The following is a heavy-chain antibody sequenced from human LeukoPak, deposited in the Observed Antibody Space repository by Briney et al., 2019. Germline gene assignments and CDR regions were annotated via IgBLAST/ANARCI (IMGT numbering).Heavy chain of an antibody. D-gene: IGHD3-10*01. CDR1: GFPFSNYE. Sequence: GGSLRLSCAASGFPFSNYEVHWVRQAPGKGLEWISYINLSGSTKYYADPVKGRFTISRDHTKNSVDLHMNSLRGEDTALYYCARDRGGRRMGAFDLCGQGTVVTVSS. CDR3: ARDRGGRRMGAFDL. J-gene: IGHJ3*01. CDR2: INLSGSTK. V-gene: IGHV3-48*03.